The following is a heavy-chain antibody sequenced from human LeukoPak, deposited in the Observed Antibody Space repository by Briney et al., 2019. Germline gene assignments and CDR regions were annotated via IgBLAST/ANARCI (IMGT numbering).Heavy chain of an antibody. CDR1: GFTFSSYG. J-gene: IGHJ4*02. Sequence: SGGSLRLSCAASGFTFSSYGMSWVRQAPGKGLEWVSAISGSGGSTYYADSVKGRFTISRDNSKNTLYLQMNSLRAEDTAVYYCAKDQGREGLVDYWGQGTLVTVSS. CDR2: ISGSGGST. D-gene: IGHD2-8*02. CDR3: AKDQGREGLVDY. V-gene: IGHV3-23*01.